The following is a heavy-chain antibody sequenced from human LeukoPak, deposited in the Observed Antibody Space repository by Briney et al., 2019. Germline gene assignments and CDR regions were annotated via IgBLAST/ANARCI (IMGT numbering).Heavy chain of an antibody. CDR3: ANEKYDYVWGSYRYFDY. CDR1: GFTFSSYA. Sequence: GGSLRLSCAASGFTFSSYAMSWVRQAPGEGLEWVSAISGSGGSTYYADSVKGRFTISRDNSKNTLYLQMNSLRAEDTAVYYCANEKYDYVWGSYRYFDYWGQGTLVTVSS. CDR2: ISGSGGST. D-gene: IGHD3-16*02. J-gene: IGHJ4*02. V-gene: IGHV3-23*01.